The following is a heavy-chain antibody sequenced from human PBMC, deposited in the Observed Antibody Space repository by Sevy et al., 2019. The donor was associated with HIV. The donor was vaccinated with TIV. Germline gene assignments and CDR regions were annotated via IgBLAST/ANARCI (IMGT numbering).Heavy chain of an antibody. V-gene: IGHV4-4*07. Sequence: SETLSLTCTVSGGSISNYYWTWIRQPAGKGLEWIGHIYTSGSTNYNPSLKSRVTMSVGTSKNQFSLKLSSVTAADTAVYYCACTGDTFDYWGQGTLVTVSS. CDR3: ACTGDTFDY. CDR2: IYTSGST. J-gene: IGHJ4*02. CDR1: GGSISNYY. D-gene: IGHD2-8*02.